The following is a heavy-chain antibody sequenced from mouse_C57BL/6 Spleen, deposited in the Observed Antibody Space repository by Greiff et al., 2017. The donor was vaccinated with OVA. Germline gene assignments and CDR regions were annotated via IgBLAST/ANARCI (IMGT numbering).Heavy chain of an antibody. CDR3: ARSDSNYGFAY. CDR2: IYPGDGDT. Sequence: VHLVESGAELVKPGASVKISCKASGYAFSSHWMNWVKQRPGKGLEWIGQIYPGDGDTNYNGKFKGKATLTADKSSSTAYMQLSSLTSEDSAVYFCARSDSNYGFAYWGQGTLVTVSA. D-gene: IGHD2-5*01. V-gene: IGHV1-80*01. J-gene: IGHJ3*01. CDR1: GYAFSSHW.